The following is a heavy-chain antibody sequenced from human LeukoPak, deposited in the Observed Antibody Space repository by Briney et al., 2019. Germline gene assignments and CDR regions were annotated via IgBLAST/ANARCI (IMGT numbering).Heavy chain of an antibody. CDR2: IWYDGSNQ. CDR3: ARDQGSSSWYN. Sequence: GTSLRLSCAASGFTFSSYGMHWVRQAPGKGLEWVALIWYDGSNQHYADSVRGRFTISRDNSKSTLYLQMNSLRAEDTAVYYCARDQGSSSWYNWGQGTLVTVSS. CDR1: GFTFSSYG. D-gene: IGHD6-13*01. V-gene: IGHV3-33*01. J-gene: IGHJ4*02.